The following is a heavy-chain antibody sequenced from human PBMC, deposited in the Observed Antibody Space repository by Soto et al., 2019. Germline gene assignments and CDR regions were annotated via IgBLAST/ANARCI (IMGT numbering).Heavy chain of an antibody. CDR1: GGSFSGYY. J-gene: IGHJ6*03. D-gene: IGHD3-3*01. V-gene: IGHV4-34*01. CDR2: INHSGST. CDR3: ARGRSEWLLDNYYYYYMDV. Sequence: TSETLSLTCAVYGGSFSGYYWSWIRQPPGKGLEWIGEINHSGSTNYNPSLKSRVTISVDTSKNQFSLKLSSVTAADTAVYYCARGRSEWLLDNYYYYYMDVWGKGTTVTVSS.